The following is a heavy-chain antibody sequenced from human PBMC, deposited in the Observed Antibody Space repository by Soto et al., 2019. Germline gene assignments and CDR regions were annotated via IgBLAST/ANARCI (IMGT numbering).Heavy chain of an antibody. J-gene: IGHJ4*02. CDR2: INSDASST. Sequence: PGGSLRLSCAASGFTFNIYWMHWVRQAPGKGLVWVSRINSDASSTNYADSVKGRFTISRDNAKNTLYLQMGSLRTEDMAVYYSARRDGYNSDYWGQGTLVTVSS. D-gene: IGHD5-12*01. CDR3: ARRDGYNSDY. V-gene: IGHV3-74*01. CDR1: GFTFNIYW.